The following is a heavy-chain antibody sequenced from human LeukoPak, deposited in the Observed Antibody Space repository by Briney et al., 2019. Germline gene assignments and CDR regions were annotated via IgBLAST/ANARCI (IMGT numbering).Heavy chain of an antibody. CDR2: IITFFATK. Sequence: SVKVSFKSSGGTFINYAINWVRQAPGQGLEGMGGIITFFATKEFAQKFRGRVTITAYRAINTTDVEMNDLKADDTAVYFCARGRGRDHRISGEIPFDYWGQGTLVTVSS. D-gene: IGHD7-27*01. J-gene: IGHJ4*02. CDR1: GGTFINYA. CDR3: ARGRGRDHRISGEIPFDY. V-gene: IGHV1-69*06.